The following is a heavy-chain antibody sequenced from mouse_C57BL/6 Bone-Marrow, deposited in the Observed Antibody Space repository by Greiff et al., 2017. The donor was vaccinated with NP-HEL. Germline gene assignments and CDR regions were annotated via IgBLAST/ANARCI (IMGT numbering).Heavy chain of an antibody. V-gene: IGHV7-3*01. D-gene: IGHD2-3*01. CDR2: IRNKANGYTT. Sequence: EVHLVESGGGLVQPGGSLSLSCAASGFTFTDYYMSWVRQPPGKALEWLGFIRNKANGYTTEYSASVKGRFTISRDNSQSILYLQMNALRAEDSATYYCARLGDGYYWFAYWGQGTLVTVSA. CDR3: ARLGDGYYWFAY. J-gene: IGHJ3*01. CDR1: GFTFTDYY.